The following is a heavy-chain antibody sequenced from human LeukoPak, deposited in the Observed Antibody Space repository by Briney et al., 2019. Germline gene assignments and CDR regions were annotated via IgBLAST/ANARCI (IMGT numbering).Heavy chain of an antibody. Sequence: SETLSLTCTVSGGSISSSSYYWGWIRQPPGKGLEWIGSIYYSGSTYYNPSLKSRVTISVDTSKNQFSLKLSSVTAADTAVYYCARHRRGRGITMIVADWAQGTLVTVSS. CDR1: GGSISSSSYY. D-gene: IGHD3-22*01. V-gene: IGHV4-39*01. J-gene: IGHJ4*02. CDR2: IYYSGST. CDR3: ARHRRGRGITMIVAD.